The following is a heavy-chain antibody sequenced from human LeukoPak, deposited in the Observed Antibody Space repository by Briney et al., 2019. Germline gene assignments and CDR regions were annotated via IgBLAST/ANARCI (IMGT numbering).Heavy chain of an antibody. CDR1: GFPFDDYA. D-gene: IGHD6-13*01. J-gene: IGHJ4*02. CDR2: ISWNSGSK. CDR3: AKDRGRSWYEDYFDN. V-gene: IGHV3-9*01. Sequence: GGSLRLSCAASGFPFDDYAMHWVRQAPGKGLEWVSGISWNSGSKGYADSVWGRFTISRDNAKNSLYLQMNSLRAEDTALYYCAKDRGRSWYEDYFDNWGQGTLVTVSS.